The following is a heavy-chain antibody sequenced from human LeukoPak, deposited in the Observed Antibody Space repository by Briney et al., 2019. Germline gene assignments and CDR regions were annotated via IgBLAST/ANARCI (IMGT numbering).Heavy chain of an antibody. Sequence: GGSLRLSCAASGFTFSSYSMNWVRQAPGKGLEWVSSISSSSSYIYYADSVKGRFTISRDNAKNSLYLQMNSLRAEDTAVYYCAREAPRGGYIVGAFFDYWGQGTLVTVSS. D-gene: IGHD1-26*01. CDR2: ISSSSSYI. CDR3: AREAPRGGYIVGAFFDY. CDR1: GFTFSSYS. J-gene: IGHJ4*02. V-gene: IGHV3-21*01.